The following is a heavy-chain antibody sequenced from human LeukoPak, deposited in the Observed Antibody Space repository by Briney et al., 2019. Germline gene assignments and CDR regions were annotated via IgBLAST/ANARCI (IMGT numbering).Heavy chain of an antibody. V-gene: IGHV1-24*01. CDR3: ATDRERRLERSHANDAFDI. D-gene: IGHD1-1*01. CDR1: GYTLTELS. Sequence: WASVKVSCKVSGYTLTELSMHWVRQAPGKGLEWMGGFDPEDGETIYAQKFQGRVTMTEDTSTDTAYMELSSLRSEDTAVYYCATDRERRLERSHANDAFDIWGQGTMVTVSS. J-gene: IGHJ3*02. CDR2: FDPEDGET.